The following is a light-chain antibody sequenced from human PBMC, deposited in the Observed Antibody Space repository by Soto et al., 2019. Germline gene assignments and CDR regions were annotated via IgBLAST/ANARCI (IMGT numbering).Light chain of an antibody. V-gene: IGLV2-14*01. Sequence: QSALTQPASVSGSPGQSITISCTGTISDIGGYNYVSWYQQHPGKVPKLMIFEVSNRPSGVSYRFSGSKSGNTASLTISGLQAEDEADYYCSSYTGSSTIYVFGTGTKVTV. CDR2: EVS. CDR1: ISDIGGYNY. J-gene: IGLJ1*01. CDR3: SSYTGSSTIYV.